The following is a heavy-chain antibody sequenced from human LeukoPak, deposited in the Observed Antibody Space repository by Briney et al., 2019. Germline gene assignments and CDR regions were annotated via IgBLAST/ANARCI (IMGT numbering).Heavy chain of an antibody. D-gene: IGHD5-12*01. CDR2: MNPNSGNT. CDR3: ARGPSRWLRKFFDY. V-gene: IGHV1-8*01. CDR1: GYTFTSYV. Sequence: ASVKVSCKASGYTFTSYVINWVRQATGQGLEWMGWMNPNSGNTDYAQKFQGRVTMTRNTPISTAYLELSSLTSEDTAVYDCARGPSRWLRKFFDYWGQGTLATVSS. J-gene: IGHJ4*02.